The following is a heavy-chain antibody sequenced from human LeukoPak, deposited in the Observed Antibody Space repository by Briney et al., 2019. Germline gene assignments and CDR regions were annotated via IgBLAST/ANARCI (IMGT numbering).Heavy chain of an antibody. Sequence: GGSLRLSCAASGFTVSSNYMSWVRQAPGMGLEWVSSISTSSSHIYYADSVEGRFTISRDNAKNSLYLQMNSLRAEDTAVYYCVRSYYGMDVWGQGTTVSVSS. CDR3: VRSYYGMDV. CDR2: ISTSSSHI. V-gene: IGHV3-21*01. CDR1: GFTVSSNY. J-gene: IGHJ6*02.